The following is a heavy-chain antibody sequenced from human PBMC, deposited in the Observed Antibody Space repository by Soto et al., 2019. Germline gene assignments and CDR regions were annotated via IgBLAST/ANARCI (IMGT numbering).Heavy chain of an antibody. V-gene: IGHV4-31*11. CDR1: GGSLRSATYY. Sequence: QLQLQESGPGLVKPSQTLSLTCAVSGGSLRSATYYWSWIRQHPGKGLEWIGYFYHRGSTYYKPFIRSRVTISLGTSKNQFSLHLRSVPDADTAIYYCAREETGNDALDIWGQGTLVTVSS. D-gene: IGHD1-1*01. CDR2: FYHRGST. CDR3: AREETGNDALDI. J-gene: IGHJ3*02.